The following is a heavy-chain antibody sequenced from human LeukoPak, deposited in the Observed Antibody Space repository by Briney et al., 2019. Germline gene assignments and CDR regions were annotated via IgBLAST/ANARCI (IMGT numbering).Heavy chain of an antibody. CDR1: GGSISITYYY. D-gene: IGHD2-8*01. Sequence: SETLSLTCTVSGGSISITYYYWSWIRQPPGKGLEWIGYIHYTGSTNYNPSLKSRVTISVDKSKNQFSLKLSSVTAADTAVYYCARGPGYCTNGVCYNYYYYGMDVWGQGTTVTVSS. CDR2: IHYTGST. V-gene: IGHV4-61*05. CDR3: ARGPGYCTNGVCYNYYYYGMDV. J-gene: IGHJ6*02.